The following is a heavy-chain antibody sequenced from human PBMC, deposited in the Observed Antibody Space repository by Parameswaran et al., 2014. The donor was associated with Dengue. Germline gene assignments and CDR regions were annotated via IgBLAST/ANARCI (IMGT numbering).Heavy chain of an antibody. D-gene: IGHD6-6*01. CDR3: VATRVTSSSQFSYFGMDV. Sequence: QASQEGAWSGSHPLLVIVITIYYADSVKGRFTISRDNAKNSLFLQMSSLRVEDTAVYYCVATRVTSSSQFSYFGMDVWGQGTTVTVSS. CDR2: LLVIVITI. J-gene: IGHJ6*02. V-gene: IGHV3-21*01.